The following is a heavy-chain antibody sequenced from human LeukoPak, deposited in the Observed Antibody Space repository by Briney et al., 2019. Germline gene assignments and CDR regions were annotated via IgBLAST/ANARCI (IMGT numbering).Heavy chain of an antibody. CDR3: ARFAIQNWFDP. D-gene: IGHD5-18*01. CDR1: GGSISSYY. Sequence: SETLSLICTVSGGSISSYYWSWIRQPPGKGLEWIGYIYYSGSTNYNPSLKSRVTISVDTSKNQFSLKLSSVTAADTAVYYCARFAIQNWFDPWGQGTLVTVSS. CDR2: IYYSGST. V-gene: IGHV4-59*01. J-gene: IGHJ5*02.